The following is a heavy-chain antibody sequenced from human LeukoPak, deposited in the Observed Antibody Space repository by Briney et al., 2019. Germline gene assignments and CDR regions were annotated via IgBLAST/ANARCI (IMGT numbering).Heavy chain of an antibody. CDR2: IHYSGSP. J-gene: IGHJ6*03. CDR1: TGSITTDY. CDR3: ARQELLVGYYYYIDV. Sequence: SQSLSLTSTLSTGSITTDYGSWVRQPPRTRREWNGYIHYSGSPNYNPSIQSRVTISVEQSKNQFSLRLSCVPAADETVYYCARQELLVGYYYYIDVWGKGTTVTVSS. V-gene: IGHV4-59*01. D-gene: IGHD6-6*01.